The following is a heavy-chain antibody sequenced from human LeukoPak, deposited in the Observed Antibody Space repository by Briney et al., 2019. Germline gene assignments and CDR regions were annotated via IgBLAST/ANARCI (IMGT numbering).Heavy chain of an antibody. D-gene: IGHD3-16*02. CDR3: ARDRLLSAYDY. J-gene: IGHJ4*02. CDR1: GFXXXSYS. CDR2: ISSSSSYI. Sequence: AGGSLRLSCAASGFXXXSYSXNWVRQAXXXXXXRVSSISSSSSYIYYADSVKGRFTISRDNAKNSLYLQMNSLRAEDTAVYYCARDRLLSAYDYWGQGTLVTVSS. V-gene: IGHV3-21*01.